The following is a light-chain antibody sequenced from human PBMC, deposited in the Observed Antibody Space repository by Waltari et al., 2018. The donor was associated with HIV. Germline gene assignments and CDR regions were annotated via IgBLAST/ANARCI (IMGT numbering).Light chain of an antibody. V-gene: IGLV3-19*01. Sequence: SSELTQDPAVSVALGQTVKITCQGDSLRSYYASWYQQKPGQAPVLVSYARNNRPSGIPDRFSGSSSGDTASLTITGAQAEDEADYYCNSRDSSVNPLQVIFGGGTYVTVL. CDR2: ARN. CDR1: SLRSYY. J-gene: IGLJ2*01. CDR3: NSRDSSVNPLQVI.